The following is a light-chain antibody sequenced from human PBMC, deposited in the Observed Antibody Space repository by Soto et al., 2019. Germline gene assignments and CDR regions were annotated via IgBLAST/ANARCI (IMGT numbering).Light chain of an antibody. CDR2: EVS. CDR3: CSYAGSSTVV. CDR1: SSDVGSYNL. J-gene: IGLJ2*01. Sequence: ALTQPASVSGSPGQSITISCTGTSSDVGSYNLVSWYQQHPGKAPKLMIYEVSKRPSGVSNRFSGSKSGNTASLTISGLQAEDEADYYCCSYAGSSTVVFGGGTQLTVL. V-gene: IGLV2-23*02.